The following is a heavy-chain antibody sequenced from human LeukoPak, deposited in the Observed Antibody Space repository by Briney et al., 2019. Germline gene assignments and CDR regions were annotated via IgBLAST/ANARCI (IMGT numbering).Heavy chain of an antibody. Sequence: PGGSLRRSCSASGFTFSSYSMNWVRQPPGRGLEWVSYISSDTTTIYYADSVKGQFTISRDNGKNYLYLQIKSLGAADAAVYSGAIDVLFSVAHSPFYWGQGTLVTVSS. CDR2: ISSDTTTI. V-gene: IGHV3-48*01. CDR1: GFTFSSYS. J-gene: IGHJ4*02. CDR3: AIDVLFSVAHSPFY. D-gene: IGHD2-21*01.